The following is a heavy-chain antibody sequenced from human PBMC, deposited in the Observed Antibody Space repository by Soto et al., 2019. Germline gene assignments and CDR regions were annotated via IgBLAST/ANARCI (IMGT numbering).Heavy chain of an antibody. CDR1: GFTFSSYD. V-gene: IGHV3-23*01. J-gene: IGHJ4*02. D-gene: IGHD6-19*01. CDR3: ARNGHWAVGVY. CDR2: ITHTGDAT. Sequence: EVQLLESGGGSVQPGGSLRLSCAASGFTFSSYDMNWVRQAPGKGLEWVSSITHTGDATYHADSVRGRFIMSRDNSRNTLYLQMNSLRAEDTAVYYCARNGHWAVGVYWGQGALVTVSS.